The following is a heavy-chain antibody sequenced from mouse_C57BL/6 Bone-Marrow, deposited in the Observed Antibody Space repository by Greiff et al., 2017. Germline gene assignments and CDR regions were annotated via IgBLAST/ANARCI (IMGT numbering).Heavy chain of an antibody. CDR3: AIGAQLGLPYYAMDY. V-gene: IGHV1-74*01. Sequence: QVQLKQPGAELVKPGASVKVSCKASGYTFTSYWMHWVKQRPGQGLEWIGRIHPSDSDTNYNQKFKGKATLTVDKSSSTAYMQLSSLTSEDSAVYYCAIGAQLGLPYYAMDYGGQGTSVTVSS. J-gene: IGHJ4*01. D-gene: IGHD3-1*01. CDR2: IHPSDSDT. CDR1: GYTFTSYW.